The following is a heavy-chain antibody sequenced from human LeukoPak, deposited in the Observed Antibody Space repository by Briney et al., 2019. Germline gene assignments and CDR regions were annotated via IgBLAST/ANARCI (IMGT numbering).Heavy chain of an antibody. V-gene: IGHV1-2*02. Sequence: ASVKVSCKASGYTFTGYYMHWVRQAPGQGLEWMGWINPNSGGTNYAQKFQGRVTMTRDTSISTAYMELSRLRSDDTAVYYCAGVGRDGYNRPGYYYYYMDVWGKGTTVTVSS. D-gene: IGHD5-24*01. CDR2: INPNSGGT. CDR3: AGVGRDGYNRPGYYYYYMDV. CDR1: GYTFTGYY. J-gene: IGHJ6*03.